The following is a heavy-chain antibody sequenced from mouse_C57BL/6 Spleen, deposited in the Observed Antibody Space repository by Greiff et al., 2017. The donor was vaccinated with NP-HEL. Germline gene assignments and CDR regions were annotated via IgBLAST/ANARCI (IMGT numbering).Heavy chain of an antibody. CDR1: GFTFSDYY. J-gene: IGHJ4*01. D-gene: IGHD1-3*01. Sequence: EVMLVESGGGLVQPGGSLKLSCAASGFTFSDYYMYWVRQTPEKRLEWVAYISNGGGSTYYPDTVKGRFTISRDNAKNTLYLQMSRLKSEDTAMYYCARTKDYAMDYWGQGTSVTVSS. CDR3: ARTKDYAMDY. V-gene: IGHV5-12*01. CDR2: ISNGGGST.